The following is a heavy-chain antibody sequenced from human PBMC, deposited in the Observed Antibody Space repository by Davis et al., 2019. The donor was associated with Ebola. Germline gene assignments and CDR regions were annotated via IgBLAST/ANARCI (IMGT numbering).Heavy chain of an antibody. CDR1: GFTFDDYA. J-gene: IGHJ4*02. CDR2: ISWNSGSI. D-gene: IGHD2-8*02. V-gene: IGHV3-9*01. Sequence: GGSLRLSCAASGFTFDDYAMHWVRQAPGKGLEWVSGISWNSGSIGYADSVKGRFTISRDNAKNSLYLQMNSLRAEDTALYYCAKALRYCPGGVCYPDYWGQGTLVTVSS. CDR3: AKALRYCPGGVCYPDY.